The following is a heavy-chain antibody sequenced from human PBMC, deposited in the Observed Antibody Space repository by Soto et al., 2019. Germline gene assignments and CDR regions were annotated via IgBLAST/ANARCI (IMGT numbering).Heavy chain of an antibody. J-gene: IGHJ4*02. CDR1: GYSFANFW. CDR3: ARPYCSSTSCYSPPDF. D-gene: IGHD2-2*01. CDR2: IYPGDSDT. V-gene: IGHV5-51*01. Sequence: GESLKISCKVSGYSFANFWIGWVRQMPGKGLEWMGIIYPGDSDTRYSPSFQGQITISADKSISTAYLQWSSLKASDTAMYYCARPYCSSTSCYSPPDFRGQGTVVTVSS.